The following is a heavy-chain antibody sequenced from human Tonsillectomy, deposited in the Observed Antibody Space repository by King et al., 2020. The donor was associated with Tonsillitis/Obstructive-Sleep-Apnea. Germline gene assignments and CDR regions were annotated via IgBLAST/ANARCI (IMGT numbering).Heavy chain of an antibody. D-gene: IGHD2-2*02. V-gene: IGHV1-69*09. CDR3: ARGEYEALYSWFDP. Sequence: VQLVQSGAEVKKPGSSVKVSCKASGDPFSKYAISWVRQAPGQGLEWMGRIIPILDIANYAQKFQGRVTITADKSTGTTYMELSSLTSEDTAVYYCARGEYEALYSWFDPWGHGTLVTVSS. CDR1: GDPFSKYA. CDR2: IIPILDIA. J-gene: IGHJ5*02.